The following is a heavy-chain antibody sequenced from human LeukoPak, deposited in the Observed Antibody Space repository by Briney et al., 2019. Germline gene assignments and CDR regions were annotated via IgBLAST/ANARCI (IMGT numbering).Heavy chain of an antibody. CDR2: ISAYNGNT. D-gene: IGHD2-2*02. CDR1: GYTFTSYG. CDR3: AREKYQLLYPYYYYYMDV. V-gene: IGHV1-18*01. Sequence: ASVKVSCKASGYTFTSYGISWARQAPGQGLEWMGWISAYNGNTNYAQKLQGRVTMTTDTSTSTAYMELRSLRSDDTAVYYCAREKYQLLYPYYYYYMDVWGKGTTVTVSS. J-gene: IGHJ6*03.